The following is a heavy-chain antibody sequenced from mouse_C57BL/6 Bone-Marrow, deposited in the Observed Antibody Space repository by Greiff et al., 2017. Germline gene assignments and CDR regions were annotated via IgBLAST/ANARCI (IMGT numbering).Heavy chain of an antibody. CDR3: AREGKPNAWFAY. CDR1: GYTFTDYN. Sequence: EVKVVESGPELVKPGASVKMSCKASGYTFTDYNMHWVKQSHGKSLEWIGYINPNNGGTSYNQKFKGKATLTVNKSSSTAYMELRSLTSEDSAVYYCAREGKPNAWFAYWGQGTLVTVSA. J-gene: IGHJ3*01. D-gene: IGHD5-2*01. V-gene: IGHV1-22*01. CDR2: INPNNGGT.